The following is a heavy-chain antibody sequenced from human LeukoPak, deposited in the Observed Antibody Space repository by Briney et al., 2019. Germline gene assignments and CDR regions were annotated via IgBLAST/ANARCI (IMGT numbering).Heavy chain of an antibody. V-gene: IGHV1-69*13. D-gene: IGHD1-26*01. CDR1: GGTFSSYA. CDR2: IIPIFGTA. Sequence: SVKVSCKASGGTFSSYAISWVRQAPGQGLEWMGGIIPIFGTANYAQKFQGRVTITADESTSTAYMELSSLRSEDTAVYYCARVYEPKALVEATIAYWGQGTLDTVSS. CDR3: ARVYEPKALVEATIAY. J-gene: IGHJ4*02.